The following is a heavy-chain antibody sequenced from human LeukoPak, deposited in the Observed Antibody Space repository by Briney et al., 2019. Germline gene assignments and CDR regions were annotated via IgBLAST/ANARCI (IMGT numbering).Heavy chain of an antibody. CDR2: INPNSGDT. J-gene: IGHJ6*03. V-gene: IGHV1-2*02. Sequence: ASVKVSCKASGYTFTGYYVHWVRQAPGQGLEWIGWINPNSGDTNYAQKFQGRVTMTRDTSISTAYMELSRLRSDDTAVYYCARDARWERGLGYYYYYMDVWGKGTTVTVSS. CDR1: GYTFTGYY. CDR3: ARDARWERGLGYYYYYMDV. D-gene: IGHD1-1*01.